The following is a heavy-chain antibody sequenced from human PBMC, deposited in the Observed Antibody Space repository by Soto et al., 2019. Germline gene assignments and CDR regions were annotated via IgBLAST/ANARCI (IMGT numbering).Heavy chain of an antibody. CDR3: ARDPRLAAAGNGDYYYYMDV. J-gene: IGHJ6*03. V-gene: IGHV1-3*01. D-gene: IGHD6-13*01. Sequence: ASVKVSCKASGYTFTSYAMHWVRQAPGQRLEWMGWINAGNGNTKYSQKFQGRVTITRDTSASTAYMELSSLRSEDTAVYYCARDPRLAAAGNGDYYYYMDVWGKGTTVTVSS. CDR2: INAGNGNT. CDR1: GYTFTSYA.